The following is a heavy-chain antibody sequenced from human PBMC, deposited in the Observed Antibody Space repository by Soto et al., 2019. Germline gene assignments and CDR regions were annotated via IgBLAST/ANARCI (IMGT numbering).Heavy chain of an antibody. CDR3: AQLWSGYYIPGYYYYGMDV. Sequence: ASVKVSCKASGYTFTSYGISWVRQAPGQGLEWMGWISAYNGNTNYAQKLQGRVTMTTDTFTSTAYMELRSLRSDDTAVYYCAQLWSGYYIPGYYYYGMDVWGQGTTVTVSS. CDR1: GYTFTSYG. J-gene: IGHJ6*02. V-gene: IGHV1-18*01. D-gene: IGHD3-3*01. CDR2: ISAYNGNT.